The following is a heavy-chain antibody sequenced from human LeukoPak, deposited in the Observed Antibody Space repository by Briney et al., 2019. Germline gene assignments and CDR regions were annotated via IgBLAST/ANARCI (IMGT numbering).Heavy chain of an antibody. V-gene: IGHV3-30*18. J-gene: IGHJ5*01. CDR2: ISYDGSNK. CDR3: AKECSSSWFDY. D-gene: IGHD6-13*01. Sequence: GGSLRLSCAASGFTFSSCGMHWVRQAPGKGLEWVAVISYDGSNKCYADSVKGRFTISRDNSKNTLYLQMNSLRAEDTAVYYCAKECSSSWFDYWGQGTLVTVSS. CDR1: GFTFSSCG.